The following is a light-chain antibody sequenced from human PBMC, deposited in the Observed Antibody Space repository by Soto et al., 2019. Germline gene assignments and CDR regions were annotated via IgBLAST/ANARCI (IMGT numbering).Light chain of an antibody. V-gene: IGKV3-20*01. J-gene: IGKJ1*01. CDR1: QSLSSSY. Sequence: EIVLTQSPGTLSLSPGERATLSCRASQSLSSSYLAWYQQKPGQAPRLLIYGASSRATGIPDRFSGSGSGTDFTLTITGLESEDFAVYYCQEYGSSRTFGQGTKVEIK. CDR2: GAS. CDR3: QEYGSSRT.